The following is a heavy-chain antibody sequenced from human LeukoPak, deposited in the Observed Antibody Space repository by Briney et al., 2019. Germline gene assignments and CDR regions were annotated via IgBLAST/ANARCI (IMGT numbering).Heavy chain of an antibody. CDR3: VRHSPSGYSYGFDY. J-gene: IGHJ4*02. CDR1: GYTFSNYA. CDR2: ISAYNGNT. D-gene: IGHD5-18*01. Sequence: ASVKVSCKASGYTFSNYAMSWVRQAPGQGLEWMGCISAYNGNTNYAQKLQGRVTMTTDTSTSTAYMELRSLRADDTAVYFCVRHSPSGYSYGFDYWGQGTQVIVSS. V-gene: IGHV1-18*01.